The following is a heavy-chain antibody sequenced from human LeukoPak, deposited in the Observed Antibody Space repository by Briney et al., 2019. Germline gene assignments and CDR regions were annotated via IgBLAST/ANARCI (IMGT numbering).Heavy chain of an antibody. CDR1: GFTLSSYA. Sequence: PGGSLRLSCAASGFTLSSYAMSWVRQAPGKGLEWVSGISGSGGSTYYADSVKGRFSISRDSSKNTLYLQMNSLRAEDTAVYYCAKDGQWLGFFDYWGQGTLVTVSS. J-gene: IGHJ4*02. D-gene: IGHD6-19*01. CDR2: ISGSGGST. V-gene: IGHV3-23*01. CDR3: AKDGQWLGFFDY.